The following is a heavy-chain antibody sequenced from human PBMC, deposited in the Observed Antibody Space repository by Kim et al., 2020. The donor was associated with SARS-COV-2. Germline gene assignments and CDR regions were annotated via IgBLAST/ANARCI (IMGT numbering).Heavy chain of an antibody. D-gene: IGHD1-26*01. V-gene: IGHV3-74*01. Sequence: YAISGKGRFTISRDNDTSTVYLQVNSLRAEDTAVYYCARNHLISGSNAVAYWGQGTLVTVSS. J-gene: IGHJ4*02. CDR3: ARNHLISGSNAVAY.